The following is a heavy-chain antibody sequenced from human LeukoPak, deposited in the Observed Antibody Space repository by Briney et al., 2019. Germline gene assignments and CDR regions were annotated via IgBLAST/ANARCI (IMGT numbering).Heavy chain of an antibody. CDR2: INHSGST. V-gene: IGHV4-34*01. J-gene: IGHJ4*02. D-gene: IGHD5-12*01. CDR3: ARERRRIVATTYYFDY. Sequence: SETLSLTCAVYGGSFSGYYWSWVRQPPGKGLEGRGEINHSGSTNYNPSLKSRVTISVDTSKNQFSLKLSSVTAADTAVYYCARERRRIVATTYYFDYWGQGTLVTVSS. CDR1: GGSFSGYY.